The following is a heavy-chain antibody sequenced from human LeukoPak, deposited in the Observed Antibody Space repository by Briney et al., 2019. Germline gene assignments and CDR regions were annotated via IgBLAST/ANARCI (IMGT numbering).Heavy chain of an antibody. D-gene: IGHD3-22*01. CDR1: GYSISSDYY. Sequence: KPSETLSLTCIVSGYSISSDYYWGWIRQPPGKGLEWIGSIYYSGSTNYNPSLKSRVTISVDTSKNQFSLKLSSVTAADTAVYYCARDVRSRYDSSGYYYDPWGQGTLVTVSS. J-gene: IGHJ5*02. CDR2: IYYSGST. V-gene: IGHV4-38-2*02. CDR3: ARDVRSRYDSSGYYYDP.